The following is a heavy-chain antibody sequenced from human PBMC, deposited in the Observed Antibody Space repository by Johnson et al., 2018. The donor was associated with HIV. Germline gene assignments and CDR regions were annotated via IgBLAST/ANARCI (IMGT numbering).Heavy chain of an antibody. V-gene: IGHV3-30*02. CDR1: GFTFSSYW. CDR3: ARQQPSSVKGAFDI. D-gene: IGHD6-13*01. Sequence: QVQLVESGGGLVQPGGSLRLSCAASGFTFSSYWMSWVRQAPGKGLEWVAFIRYDGSNKYYADSVKGRFTISRDNSKNTLYLQMNSLRAEDTAVYYCARQQPSSVKGAFDIWGQGTMVTVSS. CDR2: IRYDGSNK. J-gene: IGHJ3*02.